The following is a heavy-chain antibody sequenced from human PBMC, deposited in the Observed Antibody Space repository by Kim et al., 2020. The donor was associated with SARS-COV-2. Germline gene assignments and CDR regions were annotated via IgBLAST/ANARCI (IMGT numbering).Heavy chain of an antibody. Sequence: TVKVSCKASGGTFSSYAIIWVRQAPGQGLEWMGGIIPIFGTANYAQKFQGRVTITADESTSTAYMELSSLRSEDTAVYYCARGPSQGQGRLLWLQLNYWGQGTLVTVSS. J-gene: IGHJ4*02. CDR1: GGTFSSYA. V-gene: IGHV1-69*13. CDR2: IIPIFGTA. D-gene: IGHD5-12*01. CDR3: ARGPSQGQGRLLWLQLNY.